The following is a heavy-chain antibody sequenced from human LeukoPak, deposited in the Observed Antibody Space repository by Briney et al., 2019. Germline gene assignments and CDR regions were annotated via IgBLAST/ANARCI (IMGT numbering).Heavy chain of an antibody. CDR3: ARKYSGYGLDY. CDR2: MSSSYSHI. V-gene: IGHV3-21*01. J-gene: IGHJ4*02. Sequence: PGGSLRLSCAASGFTFSSYSMNWVRQAPGKGLEWVSSMSSSYSHIYYADSVKGRFTISGDKAKNSLYLQMNSLRAEDTAVYYCARKYSGYGLDYWGQGTLVTVSS. CDR1: GFTFSSYS. D-gene: IGHD5-12*01.